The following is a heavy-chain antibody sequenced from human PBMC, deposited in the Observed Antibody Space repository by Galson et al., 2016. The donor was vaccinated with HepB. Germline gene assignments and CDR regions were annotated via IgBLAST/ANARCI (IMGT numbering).Heavy chain of an antibody. Sequence: SVKVSCKASGYSFTSFYLHWLRQAPGQGLEWMGIMNPSGGSAVYAQKFQGRVTMTRDTSTSTMYMELTSLRSDDTAVYYCARDITGTLYFDYWGQGTLVTVSS. D-gene: IGHD1-7*01. J-gene: IGHJ4*02. CDR1: GYSFTSFY. CDR3: ARDITGTLYFDY. V-gene: IGHV1-46*01. CDR2: MNPSGGSA.